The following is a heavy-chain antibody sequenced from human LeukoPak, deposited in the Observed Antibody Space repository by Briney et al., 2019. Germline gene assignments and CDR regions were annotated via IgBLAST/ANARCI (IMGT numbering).Heavy chain of an antibody. CDR1: GGSISSSGYY. CDR2: IYYSGST. Sequence: SETLSLTCTVSGGSISSSGYYWGWIRQPPGKGLEWIGSIYYSGSTYYNPSLKSRVTISVDTSKNQFSLKLSSVTAADTAVYYCARGSSYDSSGYYLPLDYWGQGTLVTVSS. V-gene: IGHV4-39*07. CDR3: ARGSSYDSSGYYLPLDY. J-gene: IGHJ4*02. D-gene: IGHD3-22*01.